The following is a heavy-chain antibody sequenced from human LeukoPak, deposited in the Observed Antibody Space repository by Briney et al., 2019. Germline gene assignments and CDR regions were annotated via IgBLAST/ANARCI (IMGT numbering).Heavy chain of an antibody. V-gene: IGHV1-18*01. CDR1: GYTFATFG. Sequence: ASVKVSCKASGYTFATFGISWVRQAPGQGLEWMGWISVYNGRTKYAQRFEGRVTMTTDTSTSTAYMELRSLRSDDTAVYYCARVLERGWFDPWGQGTLVTVSS. D-gene: IGHD1-1*01. CDR2: ISVYNGRT. CDR3: ARVLERGWFDP. J-gene: IGHJ5*02.